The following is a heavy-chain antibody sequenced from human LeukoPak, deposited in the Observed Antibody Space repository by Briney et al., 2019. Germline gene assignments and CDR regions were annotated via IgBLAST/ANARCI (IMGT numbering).Heavy chain of an antibody. CDR3: ARGFYYSAYYFDY. Sequence: SETLSLTCTVSGGSISSGSYYWSWIRQPAGKGLEWIGRMYTSGSTNYNPSLKSRVTISVDTSENQFSLKLTSETAADTAVYYCARGFYYSAYYFDYWGQGTLVTVSS. CDR1: GGSISSGSYY. V-gene: IGHV4-61*02. CDR2: MYTSGST. J-gene: IGHJ4*02. D-gene: IGHD3-22*01.